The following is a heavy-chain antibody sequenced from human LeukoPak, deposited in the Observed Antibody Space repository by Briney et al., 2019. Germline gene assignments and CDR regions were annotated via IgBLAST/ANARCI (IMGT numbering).Heavy chain of an antibody. CDR1: GFTFSSFS. D-gene: IGHD3-10*01. CDR3: ARDNGAMVRGVTHDY. CDR2: ISSGSSTI. J-gene: IGHJ4*02. Sequence: GGSLRLSCAASGFTFSSFSMNWVRQAPGKGLEWVSYISSGSSTIYYADSVKGRFTISRDNAKNSLYLQMNSLRAEDTAVYYCARDNGAMVRGVTHDYWGQGTLVTVSS. V-gene: IGHV3-48*04.